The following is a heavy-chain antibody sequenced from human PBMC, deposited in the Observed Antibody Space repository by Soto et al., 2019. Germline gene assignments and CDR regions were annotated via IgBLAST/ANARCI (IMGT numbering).Heavy chain of an antibody. V-gene: IGHV1-2*04. CDR2: INPNSGGT. CDR1: GYTFSGYY. D-gene: IGHD6-19*01. Sequence: ASVKVSCKASGYTFSGYYIHWVRQAPGQGLEWMGWINPNSGGTNYAQKFQGWATMTRDTSIRTVYMELTRLKSDDTAVYYCTRAPRGIIVAPDYWG. CDR3: TRAPRGIIVAPDY. J-gene: IGHJ4*01.